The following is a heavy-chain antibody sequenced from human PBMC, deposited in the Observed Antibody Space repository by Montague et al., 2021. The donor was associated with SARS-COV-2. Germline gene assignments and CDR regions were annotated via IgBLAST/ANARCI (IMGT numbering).Heavy chain of an antibody. CDR2: IYYSGST. CDR1: GGSISSSSYY. Sequence: TLSLTCTVSGGSISSSSYYWGWIRQPPGKGLEWIGYIYYSGSTYYNPSLKSRVTISVDTSKNQFSLKLSSVTAADTAVYYCARGGDIGVVPAAIRDYYYYGMDVWGQGTTVTVSS. CDR3: ARGGDIGVVPAAIRDYYYYGMDV. D-gene: IGHD2-2*01. J-gene: IGHJ6*02. V-gene: IGHV4-30-4*08.